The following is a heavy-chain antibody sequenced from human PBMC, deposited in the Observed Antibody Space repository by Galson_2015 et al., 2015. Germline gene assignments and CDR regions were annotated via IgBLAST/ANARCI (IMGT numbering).Heavy chain of an antibody. J-gene: IGHJ4*02. D-gene: IGHD6-19*01. CDR2: IWYDGSNK. CDR3: ARDTTVAGSIDY. Sequence: SLRLSCAASGFTFSSYGMHWVRQAPGKGLEWVAVIWYDGSNKYYADSVKGRFTISRDNSKNTLYLQMNSLRAEDTAVYYCARDTTVAGSIDYWGQGTLVTVSS. CDR1: GFTFSSYG. V-gene: IGHV3-33*01.